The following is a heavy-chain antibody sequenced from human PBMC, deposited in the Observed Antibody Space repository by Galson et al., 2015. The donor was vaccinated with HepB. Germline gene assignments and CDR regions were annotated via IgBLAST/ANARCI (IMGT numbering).Heavy chain of an antibody. CDR3: ARGGLVRGALEVAMTAFDY. V-gene: IGHV6-1*01. CDR2: IFYRSNWHS. Sequence: CAISGDSVSSSSAGWSWVRQSPSRGLEWLGRIFYRSNWHSDYKLSLKSRITINPDTSKNQFSLQLNSVTPDDTALYYCARGGLVRGALEVAMTAFDYWGQGILVTVSS. CDR1: GDSVSSSSAG. D-gene: IGHD5-18*01. J-gene: IGHJ4*02.